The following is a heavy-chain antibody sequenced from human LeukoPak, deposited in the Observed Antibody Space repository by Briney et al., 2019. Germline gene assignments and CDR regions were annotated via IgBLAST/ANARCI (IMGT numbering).Heavy chain of an antibody. V-gene: IGHV5-51*01. D-gene: IGHD3-10*01. CDR1: GYSFSDYW. Sequence: GESLKISCKGPGYSFSDYWIGWVRQMPGKGLDWVGIIYPGDSDTRYNPSFQGQVTFSADKSISTAYLQWSSLKASDTAMYYCARLMVRGLVNSGFDYWGQGALVTVSS. CDR3: ARLMVRGLVNSGFDY. CDR2: IYPGDSDT. J-gene: IGHJ4*02.